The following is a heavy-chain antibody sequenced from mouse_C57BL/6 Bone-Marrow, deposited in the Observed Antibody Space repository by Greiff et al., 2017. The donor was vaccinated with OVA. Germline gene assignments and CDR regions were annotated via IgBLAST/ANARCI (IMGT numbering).Heavy chain of an antibody. CDR2: IWWDDDK. D-gene: IGHD1-1*01. CDR3: ARIPFYYYGSSPYYYAMDY. V-gene: IGHV8-8*01. CDR1: GFSLSTFGMG. Sequence: QVQLKESGPGILQPSQTLSLTCSFSGFSLSTFGMGVGWIRQPSGKGLEWLAHIWWDDDKYYNPALKSRLTISKDTSKNQVFLKIANVDTADTATYYCARIPFYYYGSSPYYYAMDYWGQRTSVTVSS. J-gene: IGHJ4*01.